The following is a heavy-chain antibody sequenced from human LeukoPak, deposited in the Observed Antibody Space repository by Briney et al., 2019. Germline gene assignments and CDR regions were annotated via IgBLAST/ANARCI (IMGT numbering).Heavy chain of an antibody. CDR1: GYTFTSYD. CDR3: ARDRGYSSGWYFHWLDY. CDR2: ISAYNGNT. D-gene: IGHD6-19*01. J-gene: IGHJ4*02. V-gene: IGHV1-18*01. Sequence: ASVKVSCKASGYTFTSYDISWVRQAPGQGLEWMGWISAYNGNTNYAQKLQGRVTMTTDTSTSTAYMELRSLRSDDTAVYYCARDRGYSSGWYFHWLDYWGQGTLVTVSS.